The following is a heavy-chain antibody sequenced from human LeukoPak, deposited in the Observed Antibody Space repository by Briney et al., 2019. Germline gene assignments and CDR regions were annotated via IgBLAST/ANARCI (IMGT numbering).Heavy chain of an antibody. Sequence: ASVKVSCEASGYTFTSYYMHWVRQAPGQGLEWMGIINPSGGSTSYAQKFQGRVTMTRDTSTSTVYMELSSLRSEDTAVYYCARDGEEDLILWRFDYWGQGTLVTVSS. V-gene: IGHV1-46*01. CDR1: GYTFTSYY. CDR2: INPSGGST. J-gene: IGHJ4*02. CDR3: ARDGEEDLILWRFDY. D-gene: IGHD3-3*01.